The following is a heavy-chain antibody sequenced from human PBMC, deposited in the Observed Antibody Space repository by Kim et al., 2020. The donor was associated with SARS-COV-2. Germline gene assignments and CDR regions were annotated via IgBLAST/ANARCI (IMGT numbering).Heavy chain of an antibody. CDR1: GDSVSTISAA. V-gene: IGHV6-1*01. D-gene: IGHD2-2*01. CDR3: ARERTSSFDY. Sequence: SQTLSLTCAISGDSVSTISAAWTWIRQSPSGGPEWLRRIYYRSQWFYEYALSVKSRITINPDTSRNQFSLQLNSVTPEDTAVYYCARERTSSFDYWGQGILVTVPS. CDR2: IYYRSQWFY. J-gene: IGHJ4*02.